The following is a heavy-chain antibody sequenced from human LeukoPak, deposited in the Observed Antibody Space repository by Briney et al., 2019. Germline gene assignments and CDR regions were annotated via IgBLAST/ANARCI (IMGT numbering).Heavy chain of an antibody. CDR3: AKGSKQVLFTRNHYMDV. J-gene: IGHJ6*03. D-gene: IGHD5/OR15-5a*01. Sequence: PGGSLRLSCAASGFTFSSYSMNWVRQAPGKGLEWVSSISSSSSYKYYADSVKGRFTISRDNSKNTLYLQMNSLRGEDTAVYYCAKGSKQVLFTRNHYMDVWGKGTTVTSSS. CDR2: ISSSSSYK. V-gene: IGHV3-21*01. CDR1: GFTFSSYS.